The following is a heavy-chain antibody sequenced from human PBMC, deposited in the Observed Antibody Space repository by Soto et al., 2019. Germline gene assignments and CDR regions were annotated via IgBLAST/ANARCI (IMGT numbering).Heavy chain of an antibody. CDR1: GYSFTGYY. CDR3: ARESGGATATLDYYYFYMDV. Sequence: QVQLVQSGAEVKKPGASVTVSCRASGYSFTGYYMQWVRQAPGQGLECMGWINPNSGVTKYAQKFQGWVTMTRDTSMRTVYMELSRLRSDDTAVYYCARESGGATATLDYYYFYMDVWGTGTTVTVSS. J-gene: IGHJ6*03. D-gene: IGHD1-26*01. CDR2: INPNSGVT. V-gene: IGHV1-2*04.